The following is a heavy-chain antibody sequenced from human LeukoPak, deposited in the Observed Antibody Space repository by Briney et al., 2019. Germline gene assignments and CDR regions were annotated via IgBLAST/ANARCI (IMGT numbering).Heavy chain of an antibody. D-gene: IGHD2-15*01. CDR1: GASTSDSHYY. Sequence: SETLSLTCTVSGASTSDSHYYWGWVRQPPGKGLEYITCVSYSRNAYYNPSLMSRITVSVDTSKNEFSLELSSVTAADTAVYFCASGMNSGGVDPFEFWGRGTLVTVSS. J-gene: IGHJ4*02. CDR3: ASGMNSGGVDPFEF. CDR2: VSYSRNA. V-gene: IGHV4-39*01.